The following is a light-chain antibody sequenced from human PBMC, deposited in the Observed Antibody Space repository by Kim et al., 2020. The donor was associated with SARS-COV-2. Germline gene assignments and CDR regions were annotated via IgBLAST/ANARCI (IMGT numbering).Light chain of an antibody. V-gene: IGKV2-28*01. CDR1: QSLLHPTGYNF. Sequence: DIVMTQSPLSLSFTPGEPTSISCRSSQSLLHPTGYNFLDWYLQKPGQSPQLLVYLDSKRASGVPDRCSGSSSGTGVTLKIGREKREDVGRYYCRQALENPIAFGGGNKVENK. CDR2: LDS. CDR3: RQALENPIA. J-gene: IGKJ4*01.